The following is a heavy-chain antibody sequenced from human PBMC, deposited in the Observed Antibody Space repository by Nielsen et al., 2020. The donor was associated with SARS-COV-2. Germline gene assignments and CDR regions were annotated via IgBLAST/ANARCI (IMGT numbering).Heavy chain of an antibody. V-gene: IGHV3-33*05. J-gene: IGHJ6*03. CDR1: GFIFSRYG. Sequence: GGSLRLSCAASGFIFSRYGMHWGRQAPGKGLEWVAVISYDGSNKYYADSVKGRFTISRDNSKNTLYLQMNSLRAEDTAVYYCGRAEYKIYYMDVWGKGTTVTVSS. CDR2: ISYDGSNK. CDR3: GRAEYKIYYMDV. D-gene: IGHD6-6*01.